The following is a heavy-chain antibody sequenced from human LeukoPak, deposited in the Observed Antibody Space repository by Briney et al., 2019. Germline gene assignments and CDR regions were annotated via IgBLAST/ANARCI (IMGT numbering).Heavy chain of an antibody. Sequence: GGSLRLSCAASGFTFSSYAMSWVRQAPGKGLEWVSAISDSGAGTYYRDFVKGRFTISRDNSKNTLYLQMNSLRDEDTAVYYCARGGYNWNYLDYWGQGTLVTVSS. J-gene: IGHJ4*02. D-gene: IGHD1-20*01. CDR1: GFTFSSYA. CDR2: ISDSGAGT. CDR3: ARGGYNWNYLDY. V-gene: IGHV3-23*01.